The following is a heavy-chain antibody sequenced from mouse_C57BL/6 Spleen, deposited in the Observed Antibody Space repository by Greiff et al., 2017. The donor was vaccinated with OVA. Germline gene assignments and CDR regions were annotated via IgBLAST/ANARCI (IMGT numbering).Heavy chain of an antibody. V-gene: IGHV1-64*01. CDR1: GYTFTSYW. J-gene: IGHJ3*01. CDR3: AREDDGYSAY. Sequence: QVHVKQPGAELVKPGASVKLSCKASGYTFTSYWMHWVKQRPGQGLEWIGMIHPNSGSTNYNEKFKSKATLTVDKSSSTAYMQLSSLTSEDSAVYYCAREDDGYSAYWGQGTLVTVSA. CDR2: IHPNSGST. D-gene: IGHD2-3*01.